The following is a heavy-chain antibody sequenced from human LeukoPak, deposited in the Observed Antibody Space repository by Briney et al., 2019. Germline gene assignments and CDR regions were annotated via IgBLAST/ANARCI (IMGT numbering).Heavy chain of an antibody. Sequence: SETLSLTCTVSGGSISSYYWSWIRQPPGKGLEWIGYIYYSGSTNYNPSLKSRVAISVDTSKNQFSLKLSSVTAADTAVYYCARAAGRSGYPYYFDYWGQGTLVTVSS. CDR2: IYYSGST. CDR1: GGSISSYY. D-gene: IGHD3-22*01. CDR3: ARAAGRSGYPYYFDY. J-gene: IGHJ4*02. V-gene: IGHV4-59*08.